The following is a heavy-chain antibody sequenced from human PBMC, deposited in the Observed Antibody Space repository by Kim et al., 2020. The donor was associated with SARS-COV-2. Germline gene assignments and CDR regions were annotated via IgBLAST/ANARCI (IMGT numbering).Heavy chain of an antibody. CDR2: IYYSGST. J-gene: IGHJ5*02. D-gene: IGHD2-2*01. CDR1: GGSISSSSYY. V-gene: IGHV4-39*01. Sequence: SETLSLTCTVSGGSISSSSYYWGWIRQPPGKGLEWIGSIYYSGSTYYNPSLKSRVTISVDTSKNQFSLKLSSVTAADTAVYYCARLLVVPAGPGWFDPWGQGTLVTVSS. CDR3: ARLLVVPAGPGWFDP.